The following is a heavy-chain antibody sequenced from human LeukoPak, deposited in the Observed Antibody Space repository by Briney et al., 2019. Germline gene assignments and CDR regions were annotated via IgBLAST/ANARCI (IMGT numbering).Heavy chain of an antibody. CDR3: AGGRLLAYYYGMDV. Sequence: SETLSLTCAVYGGSFSGYYWSWIRQPPGKGLECIGEINHSGSTNYNPSLKSRVTISVDTSKNQFSLKLSSVTAADTAVYYCAGGRLLAYYYGMDVWGQGTTVTVSS. CDR1: GGSFSGYY. D-gene: IGHD3-22*01. CDR2: INHSGST. J-gene: IGHJ6*02. V-gene: IGHV4-34*01.